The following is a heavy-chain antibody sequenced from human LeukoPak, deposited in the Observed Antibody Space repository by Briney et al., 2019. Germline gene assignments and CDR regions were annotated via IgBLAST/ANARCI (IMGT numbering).Heavy chain of an antibody. CDR3: ARARLESGSYYVHY. Sequence: SQTLSLTCAISGDSVSSNSAAWNWIRQSPSRGPEWLGRTCYRFKWYNDYAVPVKSRITINPDTSKNQFSLQLNSVTPEDTAVYYCARARLESGSYYVHYWGQGTLVTVSS. D-gene: IGHD1-26*01. V-gene: IGHV6-1*01. CDR2: TCYRFKWYN. J-gene: IGHJ4*02. CDR1: GDSVSSNSAA.